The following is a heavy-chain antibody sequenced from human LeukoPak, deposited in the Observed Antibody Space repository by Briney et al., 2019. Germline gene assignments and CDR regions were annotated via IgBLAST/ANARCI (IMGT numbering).Heavy chain of an antibody. V-gene: IGHV4-4*07. J-gene: IGHJ5*02. Sequence: KPSETLSLTFTVSGGSISSYYWSWIRQPAGKGLEWIGRIYTSGSTNYNPSLKSRVTMSVDTSKNQFSLKLSSVTAADTAVYYCARERVNYDFWSGVPDFDPWGQGTLVTVSS. CDR1: GGSISSYY. CDR2: IYTSGST. D-gene: IGHD3-3*01. CDR3: ARERVNYDFWSGVPDFDP.